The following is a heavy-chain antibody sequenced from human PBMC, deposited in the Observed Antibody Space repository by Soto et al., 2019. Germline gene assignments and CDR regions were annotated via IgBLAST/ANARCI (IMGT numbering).Heavy chain of an antibody. CDR1: GGNMFTNGAA. V-gene: IGHV6-1*01. D-gene: IGHD7-27*01. J-gene: IGHJ6*02. Sequence: PSQTLSLTCAISGGNMFTNGAAWNWIRQCPSRGLEWLGRTFYTSKWRTEYAESVKSRININVDTSINQFSLQVSSVTPEDTAIYYCSLGRLSSYGMDVCGQGTTVTVSS. CDR2: TFYTSKWRT. CDR3: SLGRLSSYGMDV.